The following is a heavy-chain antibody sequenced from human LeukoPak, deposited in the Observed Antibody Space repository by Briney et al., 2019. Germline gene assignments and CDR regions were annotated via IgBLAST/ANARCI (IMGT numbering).Heavy chain of an antibody. CDR1: GFTFSSYA. CDR3: AKDFEFGEYYFDY. V-gene: IGHV3-23*01. CDR2: ISGSGGST. Sequence: PGGSLRLSCAASGFTFSSYAMSWVRQAPGKGLELVSAISGSGGSTYYADSVKGRFTISRDNSKNTLYLQMNSLRAEDTAVYYCAKDFEFGEYYFDYWGQGTLVTVSS. J-gene: IGHJ4*02. D-gene: IGHD3-10*01.